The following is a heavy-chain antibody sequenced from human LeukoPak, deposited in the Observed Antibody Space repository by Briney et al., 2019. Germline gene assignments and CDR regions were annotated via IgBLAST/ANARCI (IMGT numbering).Heavy chain of an antibody. V-gene: IGHV3-21*01. CDR3: ARVRGDY. J-gene: IGHJ4*02. CDR1: GITIRSNH. Sequence: PGGSLRLSCAASGITIRSNHMTWVRQAPGKGLEWVSSISSSSSYIYYADSVKGRFTISRDNAKNSLYLQMNSLRAEDTAVYYCARVRGDYWGQGTLVTVSS. CDR2: ISSSSSYI.